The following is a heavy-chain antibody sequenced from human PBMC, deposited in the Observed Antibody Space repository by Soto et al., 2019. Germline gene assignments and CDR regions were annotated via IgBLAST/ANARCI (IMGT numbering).Heavy chain of an antibody. CDR1: GFTFSSYA. V-gene: IGHV3-23*01. CDR3: AKDIKEMVRGKYYYYYGMDV. Sequence: GGSLRLSCAASGFTFSSYAMSWVRQVPGKGLEWVSAISGSGGSTYYADSVKGRFTISRDNSKNTLYLQMNSLRAEDTAVYYCAKDIKEMVRGKYYYYYGMDVWGQGTTVTVSS. D-gene: IGHD3-10*01. J-gene: IGHJ6*02. CDR2: ISGSGGST.